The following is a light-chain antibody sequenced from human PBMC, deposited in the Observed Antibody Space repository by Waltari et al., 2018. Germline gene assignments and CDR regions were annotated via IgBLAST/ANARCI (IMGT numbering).Light chain of an antibody. CDR2: EVT. J-gene: IGLJ1*01. CDR1: SRDVGNYNF. V-gene: IGLV2-8*01. CDR3: SSYAGSNSYV. Sequence: QSALTQPPSASGSPGQSVTLSCTGTSRDVGNYNFVSWYQQHPGKAPNLMIYEVTHRPSGVPDRCSGSKSGNTASLTVSRLQPEDEADYYCSSYAGSNSYVFGTGTKVTVL.